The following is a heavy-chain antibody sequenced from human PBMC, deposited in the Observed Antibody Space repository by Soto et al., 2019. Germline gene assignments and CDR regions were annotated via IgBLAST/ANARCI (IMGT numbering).Heavy chain of an antibody. CDR3: ARERTYSSSSSDY. V-gene: IGHV1-18*01. CDR1: GYTFTSYG. CDR2: ISAYNGNT. Sequence: GASVKVSCKASGYTFTSYGISWVRQAPGQGLEWMGWISAYNGNTNYAQKLQGRVTMTTDTSTSTACMELRSLRSDDTAVYYCARERTYSSSSSDYWGQGTLVTVSS. D-gene: IGHD6-6*01. J-gene: IGHJ4*02.